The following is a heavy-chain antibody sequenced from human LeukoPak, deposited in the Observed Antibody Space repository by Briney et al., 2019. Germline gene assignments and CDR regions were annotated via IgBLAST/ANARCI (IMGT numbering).Heavy chain of an antibody. Sequence: GGSLRLSCAASEFTYIHFGMHWVRQAPGKGLDWLAFIWYDGTNRYYADLGKGRFTIYRDNSKNTLYLQMNSLRAEDTAVYYCVKVIYCNGDSCYGEYFQHWGQGTLVTVSS. J-gene: IGHJ1*01. CDR2: IWYDGTNR. V-gene: IGHV3-30*02. CDR1: EFTYIHFG. D-gene: IGHD2-15*01. CDR3: VKVIYCNGDSCYGEYFQH.